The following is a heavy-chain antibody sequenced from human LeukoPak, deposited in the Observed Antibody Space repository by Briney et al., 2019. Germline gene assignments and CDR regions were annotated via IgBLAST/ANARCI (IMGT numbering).Heavy chain of an antibody. J-gene: IGHJ4*02. CDR1: RYTFPSYH. CDR3: ARGKLRPLWFPYY. CDR2: MNPNSGNT. V-gene: IGHV1-8*01. D-gene: IGHD3-10*01. Sequence: ASVNVSLKSSRYTFPSYHINWVRQATGQGLEWMGLMNPNSGNTGYAQKFQGRVTMTRNTSISKAYMELSSLRSEDTAVYYCARGKLRPLWFPYYWGQGTLVTVSS.